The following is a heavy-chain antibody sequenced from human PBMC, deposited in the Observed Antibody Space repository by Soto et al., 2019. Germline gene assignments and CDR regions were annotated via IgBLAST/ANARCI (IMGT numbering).Heavy chain of an antibody. V-gene: IGHV3-33*01. CDR2: IWYDGSNK. CDR3: ARGAVAGRDFDY. Sequence: QVQLVESGGGVVQPGRSLRLSCAASGFTFSSYGMHWVRRAPGKGLEWVAVIWYDGSNKYYADSVKGRFTISRDNSKNTLYLQMNSLRAEDTAVYYCARGAVAGRDFDYWGQGTLVTVSS. D-gene: IGHD6-19*01. CDR1: GFTFSSYG. J-gene: IGHJ4*02.